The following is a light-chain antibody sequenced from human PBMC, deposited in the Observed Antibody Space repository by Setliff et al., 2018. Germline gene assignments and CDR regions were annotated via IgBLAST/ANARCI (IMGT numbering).Light chain of an antibody. CDR2: YDS. V-gene: IGLV3-21*04. Sequence: SYELTQPPSVPGAPGKTARITCGGNNIGGKSVNWYQQKPGQAPVLVIYYDSDRPSGIPERFFGSNSGNTATLTISRVEAGDEADYYCQVWDSGSEHYVFGTGTKVTGL. CDR1: NIGGKS. CDR3: QVWDSGSEHYV. J-gene: IGLJ1*01.